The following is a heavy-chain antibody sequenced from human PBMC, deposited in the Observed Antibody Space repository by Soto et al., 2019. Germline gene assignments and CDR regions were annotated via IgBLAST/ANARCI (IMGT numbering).Heavy chain of an antibody. V-gene: IGHV3-23*01. CDR2: ISGSGGTT. D-gene: IGHD3-22*01. Sequence: VGSVRLSCVSSVFTFSSYALNCVRHSPGRGLEWVSAISGSGGTTYYADSVKGRFTISRDNSKNTLFLQMNSLRAEDAAIYYCAESPKVISTSFDYRGQGSRVTV. CDR1: VFTFSSYA. J-gene: IGHJ4*02. CDR3: AESPKVISTSFDY.